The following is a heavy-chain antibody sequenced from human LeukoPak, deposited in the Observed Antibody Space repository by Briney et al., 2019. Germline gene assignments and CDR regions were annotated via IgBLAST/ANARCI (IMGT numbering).Heavy chain of an antibody. Sequence: SVKVSCKAPGGTFSSYAISWVRQAPGQGLEWTGGIIPIFGTANYAQKFQGRVTITADESTSTAYMELSSLRSEDTAVYYCARGITMVREGFDYWGQGTLVTVSS. D-gene: IGHD3-10*01. V-gene: IGHV1-69*13. CDR1: GGTFSSYA. CDR2: IIPIFGTA. J-gene: IGHJ4*02. CDR3: ARGITMVREGFDY.